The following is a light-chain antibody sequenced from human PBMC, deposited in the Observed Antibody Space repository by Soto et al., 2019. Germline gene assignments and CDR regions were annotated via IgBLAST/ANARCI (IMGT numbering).Light chain of an antibody. CDR1: QSVSSY. CDR2: DAS. J-gene: IGKJ4*01. Sequence: EIVLTQSPATLSLSPGERATLSCRASQSVSSYLAWYQQKPGQAPRLLIYDASNRATGIPARFSGSGSGTDYTLTISSLEPEDFAIYYCQKRSNRPPVTFGGGTKVSIK. CDR3: QKRSNRPPVT. V-gene: IGKV3-11*01.